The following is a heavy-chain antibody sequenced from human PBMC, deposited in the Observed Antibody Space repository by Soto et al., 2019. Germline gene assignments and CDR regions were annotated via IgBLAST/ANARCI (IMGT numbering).Heavy chain of an antibody. CDR3: AGEYSRPVLSYGMDV. CDR2: ISYDGSDK. J-gene: IGHJ6*02. V-gene: IGHV3-30*03. Sequence: GWSLRLACASSVFTFISYGMQWVRQAPGKGLEWVAVISYDGSDKYYADSVKGRFTISRDNSKNTLYLQMNSLRAEDTAVYFCAGEYSRPVLSYGMDVWGQGTSVTVSS. D-gene: IGHD6-13*01. CDR1: VFTFISYG.